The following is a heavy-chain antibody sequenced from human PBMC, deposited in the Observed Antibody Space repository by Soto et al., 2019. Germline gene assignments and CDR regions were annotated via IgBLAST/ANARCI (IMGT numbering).Heavy chain of an antibody. V-gene: IGHV1-18*01. CDR2: ISAYNGNT. D-gene: IGHD3-3*01. Sequence: VKVSCKASGYTFTSYGISWVRQAPGQGLEWMGWISAYNGNTNYAQKLQGRVTMTTDTSTSTAYMELRSLRSDDTAVYYCARIDDFWSGYYHWFYFDYWGQGTLVTVSS. CDR1: GYTFTSYG. J-gene: IGHJ4*02. CDR3: ARIDDFWSGYYHWFYFDY.